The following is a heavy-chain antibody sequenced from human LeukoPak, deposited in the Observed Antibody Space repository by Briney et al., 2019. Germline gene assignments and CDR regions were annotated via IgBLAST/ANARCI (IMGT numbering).Heavy chain of an antibody. J-gene: IGHJ4*02. Sequence: ESLRLSWAVSGVSFSSYSMNWVRHLPRNGLEWVSSISSSSSYIYYADSVKGRFTISRDNAKNKLYLRMNSLRAEDTAVYYCATLERITFGGVIVDYWGQGTLVTVSS. CDR2: ISSSSSYI. V-gene: IGHV3-21*01. CDR1: GVSFSSYS. D-gene: IGHD3-16*02. CDR3: ATLERITFGGVIVDY.